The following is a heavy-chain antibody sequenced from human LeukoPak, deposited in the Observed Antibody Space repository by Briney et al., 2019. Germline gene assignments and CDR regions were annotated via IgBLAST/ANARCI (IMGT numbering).Heavy chain of an antibody. Sequence: PSETLSLTCTVSGGSISSGDYYWSWIRQPPGKGLEWIGYIYYSGSTYYNPSLKSRVTISVDTSKNQFSLKLSSVTAADTAVYYCARSGYSGHDEAIDIWGQGTMVTVSS. D-gene: IGHD5-12*01. CDR2: IYYSGST. J-gene: IGHJ3*02. V-gene: IGHV4-30-4*01. CDR1: GGSISSGDYY. CDR3: ARSGYSGHDEAIDI.